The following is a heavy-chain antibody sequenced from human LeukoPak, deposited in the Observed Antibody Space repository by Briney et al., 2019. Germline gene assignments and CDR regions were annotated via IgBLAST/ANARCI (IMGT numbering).Heavy chain of an antibody. V-gene: IGHV3-30*18. CDR3: AKDLVVATILGSGY. D-gene: IGHD5-12*01. Sequence: GGSLRLSCAASGFTFSSYGMHWVRQAPGKGLEWVAVISYDGSNKYYADSVKGRFTISRDNSKNPLYLQMIRLRAEDTAVYYCAKDLVVATILGSGYWGQGTLVTVSS. J-gene: IGHJ4*02. CDR1: GFTFSSYG. CDR2: ISYDGSNK.